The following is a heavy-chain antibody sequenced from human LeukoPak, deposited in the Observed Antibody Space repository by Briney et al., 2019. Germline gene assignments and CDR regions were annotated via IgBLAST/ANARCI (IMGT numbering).Heavy chain of an antibody. CDR1: GFTFSSYS. Sequence: PGGSLRLSCAASGFTFSSYSMNWVRQAPGKGLEWVSSSSSSSSYIYYADSVKGRFTISRDNAKNSLYLQMNSLRAEDTAVYYCARDVPDSSGYYSDYFDYWGQGTLVTVSS. CDR3: ARDVPDSSGYYSDYFDY. CDR2: SSSSSSYI. V-gene: IGHV3-21*01. D-gene: IGHD3-22*01. J-gene: IGHJ4*02.